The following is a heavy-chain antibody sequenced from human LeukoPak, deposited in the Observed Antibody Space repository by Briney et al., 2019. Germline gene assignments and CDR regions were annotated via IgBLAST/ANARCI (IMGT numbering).Heavy chain of an antibody. CDR1: GFTFSSYW. Sequence: PGGSLRLSCAASGFTFSSYWMHWVRQAPGKGLVWVSRINSDGSSTYYADSVKGRFTISRDNSKNTLNLQMNSLRAEDTAVYYCAKARSDKYYYYYMDVWGKGTTVTVSS. CDR3: AKARSDKYYYYYMDV. V-gene: IGHV3-74*01. D-gene: IGHD2-21*02. J-gene: IGHJ6*03. CDR2: INSDGSST.